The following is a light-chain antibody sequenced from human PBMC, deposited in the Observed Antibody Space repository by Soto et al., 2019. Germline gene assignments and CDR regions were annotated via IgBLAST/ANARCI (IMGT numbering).Light chain of an antibody. V-gene: IGLV2-14*03. Sequence: QSVLTQPASVSGSPGQSITTSCTGTRSDIGAYNFVSWYQQHPGKAPKLILYDVNIRPSGVSYRFSGSKSGNTASLTISGLQAEDEADYYCTSWTTSTTMIFGGGTKVTVL. CDR3: TSWTTSTTMI. CDR1: RSDIGAYNF. CDR2: DVN. J-gene: IGLJ2*01.